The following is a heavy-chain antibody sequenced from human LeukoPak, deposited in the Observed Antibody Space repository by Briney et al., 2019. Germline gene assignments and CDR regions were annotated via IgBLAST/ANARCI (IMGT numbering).Heavy chain of an antibody. CDR1: GFTFSSYA. V-gene: IGHV3-30*01. CDR2: ISYDGSNK. CDR3: ARGDYYYYYMDV. J-gene: IGHJ6*03. Sequence: PGGSLRLSCAASGFTFSSYAMHWGRQAPGKGGEGVAVISYDGSNKYYAGSVKGRFTISRDNSKNTLYLQMNSLRAEDTAVYYCARGDYYYYYMDVWGKGTTVTVSS.